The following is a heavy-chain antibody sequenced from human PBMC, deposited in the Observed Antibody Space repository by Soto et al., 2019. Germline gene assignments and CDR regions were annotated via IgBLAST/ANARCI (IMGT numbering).Heavy chain of an antibody. V-gene: IGHV3-7*03. Sequence: GESLKISCAASGFTFSSYWMSWVRQAPGKGLEWVANIKQDGSEKYYVDSVKGRFTISRDNAKNSLYLQMNSLRAEDTAVYYCARVSGEAVAGTPYYFDYWGQGTLVTVSS. CDR1: GFTFSSYW. J-gene: IGHJ4*02. CDR3: ARVSGEAVAGTPYYFDY. D-gene: IGHD6-19*01. CDR2: IKQDGSEK.